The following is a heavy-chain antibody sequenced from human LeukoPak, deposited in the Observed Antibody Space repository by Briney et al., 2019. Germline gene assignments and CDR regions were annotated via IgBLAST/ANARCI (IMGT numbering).Heavy chain of an antibody. CDR2: IYYSGST. V-gene: IGHV4-59*08. CDR3: ARHVYRAGIDPGYYYYYGMDV. J-gene: IGHJ6*02. Sequence: PSETLSLTCTVSGGSISSYYWSWIRQPPGKGLEWIGYIYYSGSTNYNPSLKSRVTISVDTSKNQSSLKLSSVTAADTAVYYCARHVYRAGIDPGYYYYYGMDVWGQGTTVTVSS. CDR1: GGSISSYY. D-gene: IGHD6-19*01.